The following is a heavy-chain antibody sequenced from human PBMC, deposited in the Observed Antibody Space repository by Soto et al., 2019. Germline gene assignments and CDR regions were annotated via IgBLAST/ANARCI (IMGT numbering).Heavy chain of an antibody. CDR3: ARMAAFGSLNWFDP. D-gene: IGHD3-10*01. J-gene: IGHJ5*02. CDR1: GYSFTNND. V-gene: IGHV1-8*01. Sequence: ASVKVSCKTSGYSFTNNDVTWVRQATGQGLEWMGWMNPGSGDTGYAQKFQGRVTMTRDISIATAYMELSGLTSDDTAIYYCARMAAFGSLNWFDPWGQGTLVTVAS. CDR2: MNPGSGDT.